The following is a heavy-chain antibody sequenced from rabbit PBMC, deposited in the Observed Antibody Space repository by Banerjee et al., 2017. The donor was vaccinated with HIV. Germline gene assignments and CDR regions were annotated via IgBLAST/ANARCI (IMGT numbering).Heavy chain of an antibody. Sequence: QSLEESGGDLVKPGASLTLTCKASGFDFSTDAMCWVRQAPGKGLEWIGCIYTGSGNTYYASWAKGRFTTSKTSSTTVTLQMTSLTAADTATYFCARDGSSDYAFNLWGPGTLVTVS. D-gene: IGHD8-1*01. J-gene: IGHJ4*01. CDR3: ARDGSSDYAFNL. CDR1: GFDFSTDA. CDR2: IYTGSGNT. V-gene: IGHV1S40*01.